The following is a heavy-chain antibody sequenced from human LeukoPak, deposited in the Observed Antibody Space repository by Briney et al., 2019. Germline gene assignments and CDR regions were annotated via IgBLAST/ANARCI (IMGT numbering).Heavy chain of an antibody. V-gene: IGHV3-23*01. CDR3: ANQLSGSGYDYGYFQH. D-gene: IGHD5-12*01. Sequence: GGSLRLSCAASGFTFSSYGMSWVRQAPGKGLEWVSAISGSGGSTYYADSVKGRFTISRDNSKNTLYLQMNSLRAEDTAVYYCANQLSGSGYDYGYFQHWGQGTLVTVSS. J-gene: IGHJ1*01. CDR1: GFTFSSYG. CDR2: ISGSGGST.